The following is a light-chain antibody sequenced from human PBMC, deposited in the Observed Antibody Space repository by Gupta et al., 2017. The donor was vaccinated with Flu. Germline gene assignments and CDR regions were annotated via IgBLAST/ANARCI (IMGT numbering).Light chain of an antibody. CDR3: QQHYTSPQIT. J-gene: IGKJ5*01. CDR1: RSVLNSSNNKNC. Sequence: DIVMSQSPDSLAVSLGERATINCKSSRSVLNSSNNKNCLSWYQHKAGQPPKLLIHWASTRESGVPDRFSGSGSGTDFTLTISSLQAEDVAVYYCQQHYTSPQITFGHGTRLEI. CDR2: WAS. V-gene: IGKV4-1*01.